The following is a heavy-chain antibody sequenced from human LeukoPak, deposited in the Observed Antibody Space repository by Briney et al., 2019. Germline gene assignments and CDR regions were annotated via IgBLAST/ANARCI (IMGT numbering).Heavy chain of an antibody. J-gene: IGHJ3*02. Sequence: PSETLSLTCTVSGGSISSYYWSWIRQPPGKGLEWIGYIYYSGSTNYNPSLKGRVTISVDTSENQFSLKLSSVTAADTAVYYCARETYYYDSSGYAFDIWGQGTMVTVSS. CDR3: ARETYYYDSSGYAFDI. CDR2: IYYSGST. CDR1: GGSISSYY. D-gene: IGHD3-22*01. V-gene: IGHV4-59*01.